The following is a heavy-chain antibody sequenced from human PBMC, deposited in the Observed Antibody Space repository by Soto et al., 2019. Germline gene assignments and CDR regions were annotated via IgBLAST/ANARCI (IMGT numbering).Heavy chain of an antibody. CDR2: ISSLSNYI. Sequence: EVQLVESGGGLVKPGESLRLSCVASGFSFSSNSMNWVRQAPGKGLEWVSSISSLSNYIYYADSVKGRFTISRDNAKNSLFLQMNRLRAEDTAMYYCARDRREGDPNDYDYSAHYDGFDLWGQGTMVTVSS. CDR3: ARDRREGDPNDYDYSAHYDGFDL. CDR1: GFSFSSNS. J-gene: IGHJ3*01. V-gene: IGHV3-21*01. D-gene: IGHD3-22*01.